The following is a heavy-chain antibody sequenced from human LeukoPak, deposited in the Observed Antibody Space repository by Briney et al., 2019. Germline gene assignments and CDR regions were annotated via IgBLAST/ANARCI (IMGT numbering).Heavy chain of an antibody. Sequence: PSETLSLTCTVSGGSISGYYWSWIRQPPGKGLEWIGYIYYSGSTNYNPSLKSRVTISVDTSKNQFSLKLSSVTAADTAVYYCARQSADSSGPNWFDPWGQGTLVTVSS. D-gene: IGHD3-22*01. V-gene: IGHV4-59*08. CDR3: ARQSADSSGPNWFDP. J-gene: IGHJ5*02. CDR1: GGSISGYY. CDR2: IYYSGST.